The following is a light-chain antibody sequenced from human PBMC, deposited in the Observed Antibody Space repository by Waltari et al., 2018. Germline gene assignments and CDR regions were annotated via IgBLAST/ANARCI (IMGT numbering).Light chain of an antibody. Sequence: DTVMTQSPLSLPVTPGEPASISCKPTRSLLHSSGYNYVDWYLQKPGQSPQLLISLGSNRASGVPDRFSGSGSGTDFTLKISRVEAEDVGVYYCMQALQSPLTFGGGTKVEIK. V-gene: IGKV2-28*01. J-gene: IGKJ4*01. CDR3: MQALQSPLT. CDR1: RSLLHSSGYNY. CDR2: LGS.